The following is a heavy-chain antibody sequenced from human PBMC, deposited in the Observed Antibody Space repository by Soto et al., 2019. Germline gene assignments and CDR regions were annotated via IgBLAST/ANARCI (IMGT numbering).Heavy chain of an antibody. CDR1: GASITGSSY. V-gene: IGHV4-4*07. J-gene: IGHJ4*02. D-gene: IGHD2-8*02. Sequence: QVQLQESGPGLMKPSETLSLTCTVSGASITGSSYWSWIRQPAGKGLEWIGRFSLSGTTNYNPSPRGRATMSADVSKHQFSLRLTSVTAADTALYYCASGMTPPGAPAWYYFDSWGQGTLVTVAS. CDR3: ASGMTPPGAPAWYYFDS. CDR2: FSLSGTT.